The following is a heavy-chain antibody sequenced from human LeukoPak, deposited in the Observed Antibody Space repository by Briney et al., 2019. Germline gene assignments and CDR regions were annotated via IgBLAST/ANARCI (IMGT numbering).Heavy chain of an antibody. CDR1: GFTFSSYV. Sequence: PGGSLRLSCAASGFTFSSYVMNWVRQAPGKGLEWVAYISSSGSTIYYADSVKGRFTISRDNAKNSLYLQMNSLRAEDTAVYYCARDRGYYDSSGYYWNWYFDLWGRGTLVTVSS. J-gene: IGHJ2*01. D-gene: IGHD3-22*01. CDR3: ARDRGYYDSSGYYWNWYFDL. V-gene: IGHV3-48*03. CDR2: ISSSGSTI.